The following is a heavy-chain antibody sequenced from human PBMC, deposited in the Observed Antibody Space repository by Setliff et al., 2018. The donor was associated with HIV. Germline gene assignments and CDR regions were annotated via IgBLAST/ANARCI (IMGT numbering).Heavy chain of an antibody. J-gene: IGHJ3*01. Sequence: GGSLRLSCVVSGFNFSDDYMSWIRQAPGKGLEWVSYISSSGSFTNYADSVKGRFTISRDNAKNSLYLQMNSLRAEDTAVYYCARLGHCYGGGCNFDTFDVWGQGTMVTVSS. V-gene: IGHV3-11*03. CDR2: ISSSGSFT. CDR1: GFNFSDDY. CDR3: ARLGHCYGGGCNFDTFDV. D-gene: IGHD2-15*01.